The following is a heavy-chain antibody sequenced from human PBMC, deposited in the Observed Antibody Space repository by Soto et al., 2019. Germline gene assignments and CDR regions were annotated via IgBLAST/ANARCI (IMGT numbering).Heavy chain of an antibody. Sequence: SETLTLTCTVSGGSIKVGGYYWGWIRQPPGKGLEWVATIYYSGTTYYNPSLKSRLTISLDTSRNQFSLDLTSVTAADTAVYYCARLAYSHYSTWGQGTMVTVSS. CDR1: GGSIKVGGYY. CDR2: IYYSGTT. D-gene: IGHD5-12*01. J-gene: IGHJ4*02. CDR3: ARLAYSHYST. V-gene: IGHV4-39*01.